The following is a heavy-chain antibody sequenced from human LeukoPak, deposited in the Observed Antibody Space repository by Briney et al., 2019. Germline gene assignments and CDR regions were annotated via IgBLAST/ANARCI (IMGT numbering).Heavy chain of an antibody. CDR2: IIPIFGTA. Sequence: ASVKVSCKASGGTFSSYAISWVRQAPGQGLEWMGRIIPIFGTANYAQKFQSRVTITTDESTSTAYMELSSLRSEDTAVYYCARAARVRYYDSSGYYSFDYWGRGTLVTVSS. D-gene: IGHD3-22*01. V-gene: IGHV1-69*05. CDR1: GGTFSSYA. J-gene: IGHJ4*02. CDR3: ARAARVRYYDSSGYYSFDY.